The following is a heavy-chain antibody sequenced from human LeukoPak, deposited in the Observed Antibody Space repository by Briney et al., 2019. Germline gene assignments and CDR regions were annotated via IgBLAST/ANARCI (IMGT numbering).Heavy chain of an antibody. D-gene: IGHD6-13*01. J-gene: IGHJ4*02. CDR1: GGSISSYS. CDR3: ARHHREAAGTYFGY. Sequence: SETLSLTCTVSGGSISSYSWSWIRQPPGKGLEWIGYIYTSGSTNYNPSPKSRVTISVDTSKNQFSLKLSSVTAADTAVYYCARHHREAAGTYFGYWGQGTLVTVSS. V-gene: IGHV4-4*09. CDR2: IYTSGST.